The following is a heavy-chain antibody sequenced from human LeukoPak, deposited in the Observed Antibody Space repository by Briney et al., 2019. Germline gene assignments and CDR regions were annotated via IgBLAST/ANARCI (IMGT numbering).Heavy chain of an antibody. Sequence: SETLSLTCTVSGGSISSYYWSWIRQPPGKGLEWIGYIYYSGSTNYNPSLKSRVTISVDTSKNQFSLKLSSVTAADTAAYYCARVHADFYYYYGMDVWGKGTTVTVSS. V-gene: IGHV4-59*01. CDR3: ARVHADFYYYYGMDV. CDR1: GGSISSYY. J-gene: IGHJ6*04. CDR2: IYYSGST. D-gene: IGHD2-21*02.